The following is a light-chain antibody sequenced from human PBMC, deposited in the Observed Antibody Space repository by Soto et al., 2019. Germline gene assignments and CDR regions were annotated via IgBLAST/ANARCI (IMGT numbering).Light chain of an antibody. CDR2: DAY. J-gene: IGKJ5*01. V-gene: IGKV3-11*01. CDR3: QQRHRVPIT. CDR1: QSFRGL. Sequence: EVVLTQSPVTLSLSPGERATLSCRASQSFRGLLAWYQQKPGQAPRLLIYDAYNRATGIPPRFSGSGSGTDFTLTISSLEPEDSAVYYCQQRHRVPITFGQGTRLEIK.